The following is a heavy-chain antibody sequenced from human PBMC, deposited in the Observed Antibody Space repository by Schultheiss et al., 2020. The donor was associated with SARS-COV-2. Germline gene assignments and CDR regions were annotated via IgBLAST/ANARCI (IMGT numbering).Heavy chain of an antibody. CDR3: ARVHDDFWSGYYFDY. Sequence: ESLKISCAGSGLTFSSHALSWIRQPPGKGLEWIGYTFYSVTTKYNPSLESRVTISVDTSKNQFSLKLSSVTAADTAVYYCARVHDDFWSGYYFDYWGQGTLVTVSS. J-gene: IGHJ4*02. CDR1: GLTFSSHA. CDR2: TFYSVTT. V-gene: IGHV4-59*11. D-gene: IGHD3-3*01.